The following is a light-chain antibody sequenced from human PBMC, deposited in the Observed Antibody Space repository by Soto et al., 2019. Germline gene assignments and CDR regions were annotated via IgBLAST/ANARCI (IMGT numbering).Light chain of an antibody. CDR3: QQAKTFPYT. Sequence: DIQMTQSPSSVSASVGDRVTITCRASQGISGWLTWYQQKPGRAPKVLIYGATNLIGGTPSRFSGRGSGTDFTLTISSLQPEDFAIYYCQQAKTFPYTFGPGTRLEIK. J-gene: IGKJ2*01. V-gene: IGKV1-12*01. CDR1: QGISGW. CDR2: GAT.